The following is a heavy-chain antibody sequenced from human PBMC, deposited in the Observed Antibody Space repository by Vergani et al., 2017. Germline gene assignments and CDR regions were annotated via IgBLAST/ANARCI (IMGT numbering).Heavy chain of an antibody. Sequence: QLQLQESGSGLVKPSQTLSLTCAVSGGSISSGGYSWGWIRQPPGKGLEWIGSIYNSGNGDSSSSLKSRVTISADTSKNQFSLRLTSVTAADTAVYYCASGKYYSDSTSHFRGRYFDVWGRGTLVTVPS. CDR2: IYNSGNG. J-gene: IGHJ2*01. CDR3: ASGKYYSDSTSHFRGRYFDV. D-gene: IGHD3-16*01. V-gene: IGHV4-30-2*03. CDR1: GGSISSGGYS.